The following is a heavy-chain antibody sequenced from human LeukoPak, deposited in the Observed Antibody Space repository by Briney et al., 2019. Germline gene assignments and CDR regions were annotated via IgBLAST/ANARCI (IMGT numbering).Heavy chain of an antibody. J-gene: IGHJ5*02. CDR1: GGSISSGDYY. V-gene: IGHV4-30-4*01. Sequence: SENLSLTCTVSGGSISSGDYYWSWIRQPPGKRLEWIEYIYYSGSTYYNPSLKSRVTISVDTSKNQFSLKLSSVTAADTAVNYCASNTVRGGWFDPWGQGTLVTVSS. D-gene: IGHD3-10*01. CDR2: IYYSGST. CDR3: ASNTVRGGWFDP.